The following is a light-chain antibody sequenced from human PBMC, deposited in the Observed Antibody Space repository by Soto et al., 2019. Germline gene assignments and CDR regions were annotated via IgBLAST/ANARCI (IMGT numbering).Light chain of an antibody. CDR1: QSVAVN. J-gene: IGKJ1*01. CDR2: SAS. V-gene: IGKV3-15*01. CDR3: QQYNNSPRA. Sequence: EIVMTQSPATLSVSPGERATLSCRASQSVAVNLAWYQQKPGQAPRLLIYSASTRATGISARFSGSGSGTEFTLTISSLQSEDLAVYYCQQYNNSPRAFGQGTKV.